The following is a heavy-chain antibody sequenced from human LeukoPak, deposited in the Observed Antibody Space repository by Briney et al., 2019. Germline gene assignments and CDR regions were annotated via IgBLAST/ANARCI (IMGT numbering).Heavy chain of an antibody. Sequence: SETLSLTCAVYGGSFSGYYWSWIRQPPGKGLEWIGEINHSGSTNYNPSLKSRVTISVDTSKSQFSLKLSSVTAADTAVYYCARVRGCDYVWGSYRSNWFDPWGQGTLVTVSS. D-gene: IGHD3-16*02. CDR1: GGSFSGYY. J-gene: IGHJ5*02. V-gene: IGHV4-34*01. CDR3: ARVRGCDYVWGSYRSNWFDP. CDR2: INHSGST.